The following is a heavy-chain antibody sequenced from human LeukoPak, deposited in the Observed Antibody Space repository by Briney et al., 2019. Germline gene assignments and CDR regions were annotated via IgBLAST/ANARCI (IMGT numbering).Heavy chain of an antibody. CDR1: GFTFDDYG. D-gene: IGHD5-12*01. V-gene: IGHV3-20*04. CDR3: ARAGSGYDL. J-gene: IGHJ4*02. CDR2: INWNGGST. Sequence: GGSLRLSCAASGFTFDDYGMRWVRQAPGKGLGWVSSINWNGGSTGYADSVKGRFTIARDNAKNSVYLQMNSLRAEDTALYYCARAGSGYDLWGQGTLVTVSS.